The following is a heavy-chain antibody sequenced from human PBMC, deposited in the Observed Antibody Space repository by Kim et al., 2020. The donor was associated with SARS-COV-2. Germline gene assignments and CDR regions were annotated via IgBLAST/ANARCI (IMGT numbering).Heavy chain of an antibody. D-gene: IGHD2-2*01. V-gene: IGHV4-39*01. CDR1: GGSMNTYS. Sequence: SETLSLTCTVSGGSMNTYSWGWIRQSPGRGLEWIGTIYSSGTTYYNPSLNSRVTISVDTSKNQFSVHLSAVTAADTAVYYCANNYCGSYSCPLGHYWGLGTRVTVSS. CDR2: IYSSGTT. CDR3: ANNYCGSYSCPLGHY. J-gene: IGHJ4*02.